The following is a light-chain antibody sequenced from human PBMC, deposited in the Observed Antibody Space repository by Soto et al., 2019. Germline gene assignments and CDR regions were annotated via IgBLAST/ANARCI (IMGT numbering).Light chain of an antibody. CDR2: NDV. Sequence: QSVLTQPPSASGTPGQAVTISCSGSTSNIGTNTVKWYQQVPGSAPKILIYNDVQRPSGVPDRFSGSKSGTSASLVISGLQSEDEADYYCAAWADSVWVFGGGTKLTVL. CDR3: AAWADSVWV. J-gene: IGLJ3*02. CDR1: TSNIGTNT. V-gene: IGLV1-44*01.